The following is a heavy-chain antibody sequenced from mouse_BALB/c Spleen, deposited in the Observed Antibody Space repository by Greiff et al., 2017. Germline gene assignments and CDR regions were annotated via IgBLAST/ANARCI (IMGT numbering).Heavy chain of an antibody. CDR2: INPYNDGT. Sequence: EVQLQQSGPELVKPGASVKMSCKASGYTFTSYVMHWVKQKPGQGLEWIGYINPYNDGTKYNEKFKGKATLTSDKSSSTAYMELSSLTSEDSAVYYCARGDYYGTPYWYFDVWGAGTTVTVSS. J-gene: IGHJ1*01. V-gene: IGHV1-14*01. CDR1: GYTFTSYV. D-gene: IGHD1-1*01. CDR3: ARGDYYGTPYWYFDV.